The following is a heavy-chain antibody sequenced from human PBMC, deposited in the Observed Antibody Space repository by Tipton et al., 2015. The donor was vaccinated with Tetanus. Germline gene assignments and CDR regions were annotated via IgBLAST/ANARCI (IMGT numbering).Heavy chain of an antibody. V-gene: IGHV5-51*01. CDR1: GYIFNNYW. J-gene: IGHJ4*02. D-gene: IGHD2-8*01. Sequence: QLVQSGGEVKKPGESLKISCKGSGYIFNNYWIGWVRQKPGKGLEWMGIIYPGDSDTRYSPSFQGQVTISVDKSFNTAYLPWSSLKASDTSMFYCARAHCTDGVCNFDFWGQGALVTVAS. CDR2: IYPGDSDT. CDR3: ARAHCTDGVCNFDF.